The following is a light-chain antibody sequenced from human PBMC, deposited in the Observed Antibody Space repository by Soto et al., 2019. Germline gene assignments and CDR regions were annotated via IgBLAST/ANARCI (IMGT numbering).Light chain of an antibody. J-gene: IGLJ2*01. CDR1: ISDIGAFDY. V-gene: IGLV2-14*03. CDR2: AVN. Sequence: QSALTQPASVXXSPGQSITISCAGTISDIGAFDYVAWYQQHPGNAPKLILFAVNNRPSGVSNRFSGSKSANTASLTISGLQTEDEADYYCSSWATSSTLVFGGGTKLTVL. CDR3: SSWATSSTLV.